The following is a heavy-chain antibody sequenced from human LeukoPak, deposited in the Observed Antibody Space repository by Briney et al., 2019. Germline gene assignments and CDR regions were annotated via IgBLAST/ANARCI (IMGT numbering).Heavy chain of an antibody. V-gene: IGHV4-4*07. CDR1: GGSISSYY. CDR2: IYTSGST. CDR3: AREDDSSGYYHLLDY. J-gene: IGHJ4*02. Sequence: SETLSLTCTVSGGSISSYYWSWIRQPAGKGLEWIGRIYTSGSTNYNPSLKSRVTMSVDTSKNQFSLKLSSVTAADTAMYYCAREDDSSGYYHLLDYWGQGTLVTVSS. D-gene: IGHD3-22*01.